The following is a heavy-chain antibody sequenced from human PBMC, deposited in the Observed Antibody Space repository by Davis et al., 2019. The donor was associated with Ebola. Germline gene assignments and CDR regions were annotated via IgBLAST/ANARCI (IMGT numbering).Heavy chain of an antibody. CDR2: IKSKTVGETT. J-gene: IGHJ4*02. CDR1: GFTVSNAW. D-gene: IGHD1-7*01. Sequence: PGGSLRLSCAASGFTVSNAWMTCVSQVPGKGLEWVGRIKSKTVGETTDYAAPVKGRFTISRDDSKNTLYLQMNSMNTEDTAVYYCVEDWNYDNIFDYWGQGTLVTVSS. CDR3: VEDWNYDNIFDY. V-gene: IGHV3-15*01.